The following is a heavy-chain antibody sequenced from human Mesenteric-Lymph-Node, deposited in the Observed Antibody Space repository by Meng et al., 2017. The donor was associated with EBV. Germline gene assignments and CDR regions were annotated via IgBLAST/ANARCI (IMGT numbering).Heavy chain of an antibody. Sequence: GVEVKKPWASGKVSGKASGGTCRKYTLSLVRPAPGQGLELMRRIIPIYGTTNYAQSFQGRVTITADESTGTAYMELSSLRSDDTAIYYCAIGIRYSTTWPYFDNWGQGTLVTVSS. V-gene: IGHV1-69*01. J-gene: IGHJ4*02. D-gene: IGHD6-13*01. CDR1: GGTCRKYT. CDR3: AIGIRYSTTWPYFDN. CDR2: IIPIYGTT.